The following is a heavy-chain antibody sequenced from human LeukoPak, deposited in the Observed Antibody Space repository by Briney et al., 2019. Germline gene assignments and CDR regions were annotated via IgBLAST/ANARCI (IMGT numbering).Heavy chain of an antibody. V-gene: IGHV3-53*01. Sequence: GGSLTLFCAASGFTVSSNYMSWVRQAPGKGLEWVSAIYRDGTTYNADSVKGRFTISRDNSKNTVYLQMNSLRAEDTAVFYCASSTEWEPIRDYWGPGTLVTVSS. J-gene: IGHJ4*02. D-gene: IGHD1-26*01. CDR2: IYRDGTT. CDR1: GFTVSSNY. CDR3: ASSTEWEPIRDY.